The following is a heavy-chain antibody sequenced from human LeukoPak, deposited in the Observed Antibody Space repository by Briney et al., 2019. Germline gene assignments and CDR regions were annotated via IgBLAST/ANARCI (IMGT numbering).Heavy chain of an antibody. CDR1: GFTFDVHA. CDR3: ARDMLLEDAFDI. V-gene: IGHV3-20*04. Sequence: PGGSLRLSCEVSGFTFDVHAINWVRQAPGKGLEWVANINWNGGSTGYGDSVKGRFTISRDNTKNSVFLQMHSLRGDDTALYYCARDMLLEDAFDIWGQGTMVIVSS. J-gene: IGHJ3*02. D-gene: IGHD3-10*02. CDR2: INWNGGST.